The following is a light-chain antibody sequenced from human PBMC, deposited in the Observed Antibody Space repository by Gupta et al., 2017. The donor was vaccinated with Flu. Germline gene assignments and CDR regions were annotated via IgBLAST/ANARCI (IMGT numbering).Light chain of an antibody. V-gene: IGKV1-39*01. CDR3: RKSANAPAT. J-gene: IGKJ1*01. Sequence: DIQMTQSPSSLSASVGDRVTITYQTSQSIGSYLNGYQQKPGKAPKFRSYDASTLQRGVPSRGSGSGSGTDFTLTIRSLQPEDFATYDCRKSANAPATFGQGTKVEV. CDR2: DAS. CDR1: QSIGSY.